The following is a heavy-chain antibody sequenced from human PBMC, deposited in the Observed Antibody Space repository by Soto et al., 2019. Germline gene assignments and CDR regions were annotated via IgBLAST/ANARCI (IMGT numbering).Heavy chain of an antibody. CDR2: IYYSGST. CDR3: ASLYGSGSYYTHFGSDYYYYMDV. D-gene: IGHD3-10*01. CDR1: GGSISSYY. Sequence: SETLSLTCTVSGGSISSYYWSWIRQPPGKGLEWIGYIYYSGSTNYNPSLKSRVTISVDTSKNQFSLKLSSVTAADTAVYYCASLYGSGSYYTHFGSDYYYYMDVWGKGTTVTVSS. V-gene: IGHV4-59*01. J-gene: IGHJ6*03.